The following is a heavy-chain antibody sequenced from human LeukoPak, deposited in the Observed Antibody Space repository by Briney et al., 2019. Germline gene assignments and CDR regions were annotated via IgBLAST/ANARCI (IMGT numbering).Heavy chain of an antibody. J-gene: IGHJ6*02. CDR3: ARDLARVVPAASLYYYYGMDV. Sequence: SVKVSCKASGGTFSSYAISWVRQAPGQGLEWMGGIIPIFGTANYAQKFQGRVTITADESTSTAYMELSSLRSEDTAVYYCARDLARVVPAASLYYYYGMDVWGQGTTVTVSS. V-gene: IGHV1-69*01. D-gene: IGHD2-2*01. CDR1: GGTFSSYA. CDR2: IIPIFGTA.